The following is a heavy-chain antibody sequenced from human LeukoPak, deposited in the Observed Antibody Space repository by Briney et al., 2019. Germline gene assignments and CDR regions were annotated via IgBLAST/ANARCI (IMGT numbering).Heavy chain of an antibody. CDR2: INHSGST. D-gene: IGHD3-10*01. J-gene: IGHJ4*02. V-gene: IGHV4-34*01. Sequence: SETLSLTCAVYGGSFSGYYWTWIHQPPGKGLEWIGEINHSGSTTYNPSLNNRVTISVDTSKNQFSLKLSSVTAADTAVYYCARPRYGSGSLDSWGQGTLVTVSS. CDR3: ARPRYGSGSLDS. CDR1: GGSFSGYY.